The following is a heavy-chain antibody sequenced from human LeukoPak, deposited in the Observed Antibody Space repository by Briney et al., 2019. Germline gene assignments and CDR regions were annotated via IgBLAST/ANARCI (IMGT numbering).Heavy chain of an antibody. CDR2: ISSSSSYI. CDR1: GFTFSSYS. V-gene: IGHV3-21*01. D-gene: IGHD3-9*01. Sequence: GGSLRLSCAASGFTFSSYSMNWVRQAPGKGLEWVSSISSSSSYIYYADSVKGRFTISRDNAKNSLYLQMNSLRAEDTAVYYCARDWRYFDWLYPIFDYWGQGTLVTVSS. J-gene: IGHJ4*02. CDR3: ARDWRYFDWLYPIFDY.